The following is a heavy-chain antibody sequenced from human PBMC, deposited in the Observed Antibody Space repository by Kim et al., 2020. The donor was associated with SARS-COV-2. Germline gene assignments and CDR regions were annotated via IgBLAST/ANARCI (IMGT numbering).Heavy chain of an antibody. J-gene: IGHJ5*02. V-gene: IGHV3-30*18. D-gene: IGHD4-4*01. CDR3: AKGFAGYSNYNWFDP. CDR1: GFTFSSYG. Sequence: GGSLRLSCAASGFTFSSYGMHWVRQAPGKGLEWVAVISYDGSNKYYADSVKGRFTISRDNSKNTLYLQMNSLRAEDTAVYYCAKGFAGYSNYNWFDPWGQGTLVTVSS. CDR2: ISYDGSNK.